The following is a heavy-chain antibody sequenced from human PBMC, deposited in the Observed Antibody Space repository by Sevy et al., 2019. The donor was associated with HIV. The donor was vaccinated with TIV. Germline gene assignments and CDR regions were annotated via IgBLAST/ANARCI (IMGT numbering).Heavy chain of an antibody. J-gene: IGHJ3*02. CDR1: GFTFSSYC. Sequence: GGSLRLSCAASGFTFSSYCMHWVRQAPGKGLEWVAVIWYDGSNKYYADSVKGRFTISRDNSKNTLYLQMNSLRAEDTAVYYCARGYGDYRIDAFDIWGQGTMVTVSS. CDR3: ARGYGDYRIDAFDI. V-gene: IGHV3-33*01. D-gene: IGHD4-17*01. CDR2: IWYDGSNK.